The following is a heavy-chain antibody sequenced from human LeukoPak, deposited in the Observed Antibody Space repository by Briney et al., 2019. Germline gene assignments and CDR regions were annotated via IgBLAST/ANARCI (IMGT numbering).Heavy chain of an antibody. J-gene: IGHJ3*02. V-gene: IGHV2-5*02. CDR3: AHRAITMVRGVRDAFDI. CDR1: GFSLSTSGVG. CDR2: IYWGDDK. D-gene: IGHD3-10*01. Sequence: SGPTLVKPTQTLTLTCTFSGFSLSTSGVGVGWIRQPPGKALEWLALIYWGDDKRYSPSLKSRLTITKDTSKNQVVLTMTNMDPVDTATYYCAHRAITMVRGVRDAFDIWGQGTMVTVSS.